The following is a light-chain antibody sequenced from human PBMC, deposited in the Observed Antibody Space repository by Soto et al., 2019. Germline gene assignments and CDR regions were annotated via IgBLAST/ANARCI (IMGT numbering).Light chain of an antibody. CDR2: ENN. Sequence: QSDLTHPPSVSAAPGQKFTISCSGISSNIGNNYVSWYQQLPGTAPKLLIYENNKRPSGIPDRFSGSKSGTSATLGITGLQTGDEADYYCGTWDSSLSVLYVFGTGTKVTGL. J-gene: IGLJ1*01. V-gene: IGLV1-51*02. CDR1: SSNIGNNY. CDR3: GTWDSSLSVLYV.